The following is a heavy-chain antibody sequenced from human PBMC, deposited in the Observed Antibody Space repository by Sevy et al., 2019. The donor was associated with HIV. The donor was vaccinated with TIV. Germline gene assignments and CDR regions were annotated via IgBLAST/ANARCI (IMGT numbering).Heavy chain of an antibody. CDR1: GYTFTSYG. CDR3: AREGSKRGYSYGQDY. J-gene: IGHJ4*02. Sequence: ASVKVSCKASGYTFTSYGISWVRQAPGQGLEWMGWISAYNGNTNYAQKLQGRVTMTTDTSTITAYMELRSLRSDDTAVYYCAREGSKRGYSYGQDYWGQGTLVTVSS. CDR2: ISAYNGNT. D-gene: IGHD5-18*01. V-gene: IGHV1-18*01.